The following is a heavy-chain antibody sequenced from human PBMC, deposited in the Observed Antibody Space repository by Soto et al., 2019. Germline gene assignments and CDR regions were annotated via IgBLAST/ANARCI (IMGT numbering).Heavy chain of an antibody. D-gene: IGHD6-13*01. J-gene: IGHJ4*02. CDR1: SVSNAW. CDR2: IKSKTDGGTT. V-gene: IGHV3-15*07. CDR3: TTKRDLAAAGLDY. Sequence: SVSNAWMNWVRQAPGKGLAWVGRIKSKTDGGTTDYAAPVKGRFTISRDDSKNTLYLQMNSLKTEDTAVYYCTTKRDLAAAGLDYWGQGTLVTVSS.